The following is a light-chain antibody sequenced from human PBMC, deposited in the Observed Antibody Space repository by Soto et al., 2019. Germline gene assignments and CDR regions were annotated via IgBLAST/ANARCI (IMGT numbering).Light chain of an antibody. CDR2: DAS. CDR1: QDINIY. V-gene: IGKV1-33*01. CDR3: QQYDILPIT. J-gene: IGKJ5*01. Sequence: DIQMTQSPSSLFASVGDRVTITCHATQDINIYLNLYQQKPGKAPNLLIYDASNLEIGVPSRFSGSGSGTHFTFTISSLQTEDIGTYYCQQYDILPITFGRGTRLEIK.